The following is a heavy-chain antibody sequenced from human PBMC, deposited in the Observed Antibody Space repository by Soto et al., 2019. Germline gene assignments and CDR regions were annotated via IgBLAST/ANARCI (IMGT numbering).Heavy chain of an antibody. J-gene: IGHJ4*02. V-gene: IGHV4-31*03. CDR3: ARVGLRLGDYYDY. D-gene: IGHD3-16*01. Sequence: QVQLHESGPGLVKPSQTLSLTCTVSGGSISSGGYYWSWIRQHPGKGLEWIGYIYYSGSTHYTPSLKSRVAISVDTSKNQSSLRLSSVTAADTAVYYCARVGLRLGDYYDYWGQGTLVTVSS. CDR1: GGSISSGGYY. CDR2: IYYSGST.